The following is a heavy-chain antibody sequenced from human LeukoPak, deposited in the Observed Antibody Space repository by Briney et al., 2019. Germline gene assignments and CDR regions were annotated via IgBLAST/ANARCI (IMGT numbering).Heavy chain of an antibody. CDR3: AVAVTGGWFDP. Sequence: SETLSLTCTVSGRSISSADHYRTWIRQHPGKGLEWLGFISYSGTTYYNPSRRSRLTITVDTSKNQFSLNLSSVTAADTAVYYCAVAVTGGWFDPWGQGTLVTVSS. CDR2: ISYSGTT. V-gene: IGHV4-31*03. J-gene: IGHJ5*02. CDR1: GRSISSADHY. D-gene: IGHD2-15*01.